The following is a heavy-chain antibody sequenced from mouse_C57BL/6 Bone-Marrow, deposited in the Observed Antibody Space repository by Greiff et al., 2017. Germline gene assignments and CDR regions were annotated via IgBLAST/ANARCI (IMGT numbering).Heavy chain of an antibody. CDR3: AGGLAWFAY. V-gene: IGHV1-59*01. CDR1: GYTFTSYW. Sequence: VKLQQPGAELVRPGTSVKLSCKASGYTFTSYWMHWVKQRPGQGLEWIGVIDPSDSYTNYNQKFKGKSTLTVDKSSSTAYMQLSSLTSEDSAVYYCAGGLAWFAYWGQGTLVTVSA. CDR2: IDPSDSYT. D-gene: IGHD3-1*01. J-gene: IGHJ3*01.